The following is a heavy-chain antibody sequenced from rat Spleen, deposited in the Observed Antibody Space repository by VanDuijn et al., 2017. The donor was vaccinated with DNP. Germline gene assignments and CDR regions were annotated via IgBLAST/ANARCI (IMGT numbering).Heavy chain of an antibody. Sequence: QVQLKESGPGLVQPSQTLSLTCTVSELSLTSNTVSWIRQPPGEGLEWMGLIWSHGGTNYNSAIKSRLSISRDTSTSQVFLKSDSLRAEDTAMYFCARMFTTDYFWYFDFWGPGTMVTVSS. V-gene: IGHV2-47*01. CDR1: ELSLTSNT. J-gene: IGHJ1*01. CDR2: IWSHGGT. CDR3: ARMFTTDYFWYFDF. D-gene: IGHD1-6*01.